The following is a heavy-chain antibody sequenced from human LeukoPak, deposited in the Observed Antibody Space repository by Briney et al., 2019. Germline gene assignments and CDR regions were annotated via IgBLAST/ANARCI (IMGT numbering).Heavy chain of an antibody. CDR1: GFSFSNYA. V-gene: IGHV3-23*01. CDR3: AKEQTSGWYYFDY. D-gene: IGHD6-19*01. J-gene: IGHJ4*02. Sequence: GGSLRLSCAASGFSFSNYAMSWVRQAPGKGLEWVSTISGNGDSTYYADSVEGRFTISRDNSKNTLYLQMNSLRAEDTAIYYCAKEQTSGWYYFDYWGQGTLVTVSS. CDR2: ISGNGDST.